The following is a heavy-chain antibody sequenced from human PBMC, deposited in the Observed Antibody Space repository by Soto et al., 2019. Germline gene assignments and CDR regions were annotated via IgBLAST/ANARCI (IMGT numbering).Heavy chain of an antibody. CDR1: GFTFSSYS. V-gene: IGHV3-21*01. CDR3: ARDSHGYYFDY. CDR2: ISSSSSYI. D-gene: IGHD3-10*01. J-gene: IGHJ4*02. Sequence: LSCAASGFTFSSYSMNWVRQAPGKGLEWVSSISSSSSYIYYADSVKGRFTISRDNAKNSLYLQMNSLRAEDTAVYYCARDSHGYYFDYWGQGTLVTVSS.